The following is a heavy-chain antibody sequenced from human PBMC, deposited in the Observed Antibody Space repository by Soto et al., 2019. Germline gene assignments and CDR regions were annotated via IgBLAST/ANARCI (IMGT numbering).Heavy chain of an antibody. D-gene: IGHD7-27*01. V-gene: IGHV2-5*02. Sequence: QITLKESGPPLVKPTQTLTLTCTFSGFSLSTSGVGVGWIRQPPGKALEWLALIYWDDDKRYSPSLTSRLTITKDTSKNQVVLTMTNMDPVDTATCCCAHRWAKPLTDVWGQGTTVTVCS. CDR1: GFSLSTSGVG. J-gene: IGHJ6*02. CDR3: AHRWAKPLTDV. CDR2: IYWDDDK.